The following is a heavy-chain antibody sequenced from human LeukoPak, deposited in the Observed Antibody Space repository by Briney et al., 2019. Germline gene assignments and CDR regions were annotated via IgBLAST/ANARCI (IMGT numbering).Heavy chain of an antibody. CDR2: IYSGGTT. V-gene: IGHV3-66*01. J-gene: IGHJ4*02. D-gene: IGHD1-26*01. Sequence: PGGSLRLSCAASGFIVSSNYMSWVRQAPGKGLEWVSIIYSGGTTYYADSVKGRFTISRDNSKNTLYLQMNSLKTEDTAVYYCTTDGVGIEGATFDYWGQGTLVTVSS. CDR3: TTDGVGIEGATFDY. CDR1: GFIVSSNY.